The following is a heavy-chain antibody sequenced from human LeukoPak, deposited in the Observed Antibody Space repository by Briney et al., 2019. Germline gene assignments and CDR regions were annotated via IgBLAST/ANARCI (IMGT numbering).Heavy chain of an antibody. CDR1: GFTFNSYA. V-gene: IGHV3-23*01. D-gene: IGHD6-6*01. J-gene: IGHJ1*01. Sequence: AGGSLRLSCAASGFTFNSYAMSWVRQAPGKGLEWVSAISPSGTDTYYADSVKGRFTISRDNAKNSLYLQMNSLRAEDTAVYYCARGGSTSSSSHFHHWGQGTLVTVSS. CDR2: ISPSGTDT. CDR3: ARGGSTSSSSHFHH.